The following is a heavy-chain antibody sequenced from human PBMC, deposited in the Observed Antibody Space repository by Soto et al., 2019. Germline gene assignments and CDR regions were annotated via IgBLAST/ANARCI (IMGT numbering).Heavy chain of an antibody. V-gene: IGHV1-18*01. D-gene: IGHD3-22*01. CDR2: VSGYSDKR. Sequence: ASVKVSCKASGYTFNTFGITWVRQAPGQGLEWMGCVSGYSDKRDYSRKLQDRITLTADPSTTTSYMELRSLTSDDTAVYYCARDRVSGSGYYNHDYWGQGTLVTVPQ. CDR3: ARDRVSGSGYYNHDY. CDR1: GYTFNTFG. J-gene: IGHJ4*02.